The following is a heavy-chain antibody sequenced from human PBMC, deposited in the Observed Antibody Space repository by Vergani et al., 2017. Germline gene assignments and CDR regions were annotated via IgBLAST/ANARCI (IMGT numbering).Heavy chain of an antibody. CDR2: ISGNNDDV. CDR3: VRDVRVSRT. V-gene: IGHV3-21*01. CDR1: GFKFDDYG. Sequence: EVQLVESGGGRVRPGGSLRLSCEVSGFKFDDYGVSWVRQAPGKGLEWVSSISGNNDDVYYADSVKGRFTISRDNAKNSLYLDMSSLRAEDTAVYYCVRDVRVSRTWGQGTLAAVSS. J-gene: IGHJ3*01.